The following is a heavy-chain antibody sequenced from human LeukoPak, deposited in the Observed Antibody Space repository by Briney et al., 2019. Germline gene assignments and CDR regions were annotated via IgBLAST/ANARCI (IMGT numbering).Heavy chain of an antibody. D-gene: IGHD3-22*01. Sequence: GGSLRLSCAASGFIFSSYSMNWVRQAPGKGLEWVSSISSSSYIYYADSVKGRFTISRDNVKNSLYLQMNSLRAEDTAVYYCARDLNYDSSGLDYWGQGTLVTVSS. CDR2: ISSSSYI. CDR3: ARDLNYDSSGLDY. CDR1: GFIFSSYS. V-gene: IGHV3-21*01. J-gene: IGHJ4*02.